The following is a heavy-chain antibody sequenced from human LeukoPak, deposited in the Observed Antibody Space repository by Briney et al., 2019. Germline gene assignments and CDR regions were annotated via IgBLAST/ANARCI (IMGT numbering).Heavy chain of an antibody. CDR2: ISYDGSNK. Sequence: PGGSLRLSCAASGFTFSSYAMHWVRQAPGKGLEWVAVISYDGSNKYYADSVKGRFTISRDNSKNTLYLQMNSLRAEDTAVYYCASGGVFTATYDYWGQGTLVTVSS. V-gene: IGHV3-30-3*01. CDR3: ASGGVFTATYDY. J-gene: IGHJ4*02. D-gene: IGHD5-24*01. CDR1: GFTFSSYA.